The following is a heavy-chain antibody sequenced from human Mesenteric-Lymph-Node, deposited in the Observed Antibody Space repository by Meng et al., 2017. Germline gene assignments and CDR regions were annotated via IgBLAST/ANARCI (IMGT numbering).Heavy chain of an antibody. J-gene: IGHJ4*02. D-gene: IGHD2/OR15-2a*01. CDR2: IYYSGST. Sequence: QVELQESGPGLVKPSPTLSLTCPVSGGSISSGGYYWSWISQHPGKGLEWIGYIYYSGSTYYNPSLKSRVTISVDTSKNQFSLKLSSVTAADTAVYYCARGFLSFVRVFDYWGQGTLVTVSS. V-gene: IGHV4-31*03. CDR1: GGSISSGGYY. CDR3: ARGFLSFVRVFDY.